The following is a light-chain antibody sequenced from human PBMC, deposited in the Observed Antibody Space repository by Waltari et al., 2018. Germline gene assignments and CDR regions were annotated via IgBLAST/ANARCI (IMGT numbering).Light chain of an antibody. V-gene: IGKV3-11*01. CDR3: HQHYTTPWT. J-gene: IGKJ1*01. CDR2: DAA. Sequence: EIVLTQSPATLSLSPGERATLSCRASQCVRTYLAWYQQKPGQAPRLLIYDAATRATAIPARFSGSGSGTDFTLTISSLQAEDVAVYYCHQHYTTPWTFGQGTQVEL. CDR1: QCVRTY.